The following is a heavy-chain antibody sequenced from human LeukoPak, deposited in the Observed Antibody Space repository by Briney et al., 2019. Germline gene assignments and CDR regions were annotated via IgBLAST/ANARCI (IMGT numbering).Heavy chain of an antibody. Sequence: SVKVSCKASGGTFSSYAISWVRQAPGQGLEWMGGIIPIFGTANYAQKFQGRVTITTDESTSTAYMELSSLRSEDTAVYYCARSTIHETSHFDYWGQGTLVTVSS. CDR2: IIPIFGTA. V-gene: IGHV1-69*05. D-gene: IGHD3-3*01. J-gene: IGHJ4*02. CDR1: GGTFSSYA. CDR3: ARSTIHETSHFDY.